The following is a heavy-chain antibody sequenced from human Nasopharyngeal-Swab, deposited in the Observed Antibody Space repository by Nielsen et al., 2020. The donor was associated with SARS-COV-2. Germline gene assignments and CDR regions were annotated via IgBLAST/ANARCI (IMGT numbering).Heavy chain of an antibody. CDR1: GFTFSSYG. CDR3: AKDGGLTTFPYYYHGMDV. Sequence: GESLKISCAASGFTFSSYGMHWVRQAPGKGLEWVSAISGSGGSTYYADSVKGRFTISRDNSKNTLYLQMNSLRAEDTAVYYCAKDGGLTTFPYYYHGMDVWGQGTTVTVSS. CDR2: ISGSGGST. J-gene: IGHJ6*02. D-gene: IGHD4/OR15-4a*01. V-gene: IGHV3-23*01.